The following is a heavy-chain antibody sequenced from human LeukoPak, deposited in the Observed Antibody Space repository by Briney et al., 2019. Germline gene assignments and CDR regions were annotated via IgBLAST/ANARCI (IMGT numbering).Heavy chain of an antibody. CDR1: GFIFSTYS. D-gene: IGHD2-2*01. J-gene: IGHJ3*01. CDR2: ISSGSSTI. CDR3: ARGTYCSNTTCYPLGVFDV. Sequence: GGSLRLSCEASGFIFSTYSMHWVRQAPGKGLEWVSFISSGSSTIYDADSVKGRFTISRDNAKNSLSLQMNSLRAEDTAVYYCARGTYCSNTTCYPLGVFDVWGQGTMVTVSS. V-gene: IGHV3-48*01.